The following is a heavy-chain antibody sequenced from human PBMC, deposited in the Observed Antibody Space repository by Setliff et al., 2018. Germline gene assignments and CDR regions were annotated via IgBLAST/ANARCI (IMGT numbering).Heavy chain of an antibody. Sequence: RASVKVSCKASGYTFTSYSMHWVRQAPGQSLEWMGWINAGNGNTKYSQKFQGRVTITRNTSISTAYMELSSLRSEDTAVYYCTRVGRQLVYYYYGMDVWGQGTTATVSS. CDR3: TRVGRQLVYYYYGMDV. CDR1: GYTFTSYS. D-gene: IGHD6-13*01. J-gene: IGHJ6*02. V-gene: IGHV1-3*01. CDR2: INAGNGNT.